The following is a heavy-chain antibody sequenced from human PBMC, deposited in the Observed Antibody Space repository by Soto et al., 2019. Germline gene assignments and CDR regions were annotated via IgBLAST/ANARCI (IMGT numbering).Heavy chain of an antibody. D-gene: IGHD6-13*01. V-gene: IGHV3-30*18. Sequence: QVQLVESGGGVVQPGRSLRLSCAAAGFTFSSYGMHWVRQAPGKGLEWVAVISYDGSNKYYADSVKGRFTISRDNSKNTLYLQMNSLRAEDTAVYYCAKDKKAYSSSWYGGFDYWGQGTLVTVSS. CDR3: AKDKKAYSSSWYGGFDY. CDR1: GFTFSSYG. J-gene: IGHJ4*02. CDR2: ISYDGSNK.